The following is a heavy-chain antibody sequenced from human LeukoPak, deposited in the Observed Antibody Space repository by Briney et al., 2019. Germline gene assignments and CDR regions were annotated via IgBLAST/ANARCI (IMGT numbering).Heavy chain of an antibody. CDR3: ARTWELAYFDY. Sequence: SETLSLTCTVSGGSISSYYWSWIRQPPGKGLEWIGYIYYSGSTNYNPSLKSRVTISVDTSKNQFSLKLSSVTTADTAVYYCARTWELAYFDYWGQGTLVTVSS. V-gene: IGHV4-59*01. D-gene: IGHD1-26*01. J-gene: IGHJ4*02. CDR1: GGSISSYY. CDR2: IYYSGST.